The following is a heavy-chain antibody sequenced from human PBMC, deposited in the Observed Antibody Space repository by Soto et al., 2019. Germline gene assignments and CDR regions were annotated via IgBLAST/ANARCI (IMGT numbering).Heavy chain of an antibody. CDR2: TYYRSKWYN. V-gene: IGHV6-1*01. Sequence: SQTLSLTCAISGDSVSSNSAAWNWIRQSPSRGLEWLGRTYYRSKWYNDYAVSVKSRITINPDTSKNQFSLQLNSVTPEDTAVYYCARVIGGSGSYYYYGMDVWGQGTTVTVSS. CDR1: GDSVSSNSAA. D-gene: IGHD1-26*01. J-gene: IGHJ6*02. CDR3: ARVIGGSGSYYYYGMDV.